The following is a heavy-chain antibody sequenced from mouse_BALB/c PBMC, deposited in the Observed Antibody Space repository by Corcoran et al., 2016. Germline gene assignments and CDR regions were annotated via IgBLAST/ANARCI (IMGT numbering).Heavy chain of an antibody. D-gene: IGHD1-1*01. CDR3: VRRIVTTVGATEGFAY. CDR2: INTYTGEP. J-gene: IGHJ3*01. V-gene: IGHV9-1*02. Sequence: QMQLVQSGPEVKKPGETVKISCKASGYTFTNYGMNWVKQAPGKGLKGMGGINTYTGEPTYADDFKGRFAFSLETSASTAYLHINNLKNEDMATYFCVRRIVTTVGATEGFAYWGQGTLVTVSA. CDR1: GYTFTNYG.